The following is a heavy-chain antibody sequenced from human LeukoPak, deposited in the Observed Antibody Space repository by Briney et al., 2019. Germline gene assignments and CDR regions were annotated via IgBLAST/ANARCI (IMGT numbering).Heavy chain of an antibody. Sequence: PGGSLRLSCVASGLPIGDFAMHWVRQALGQGLEWVSLISGDGVSTFFTDSVKGRFSISRDNSKNSLFLEMSSLRTEDTAMYYCARESGKFDYWGQGTLVAVSS. J-gene: IGHJ4*02. CDR3: ARESGKFDY. V-gene: IGHV3-43*02. CDR2: ISGDGVST. CDR1: GLPIGDFA.